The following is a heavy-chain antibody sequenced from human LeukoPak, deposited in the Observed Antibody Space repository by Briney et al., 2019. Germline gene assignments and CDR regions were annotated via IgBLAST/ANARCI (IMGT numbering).Heavy chain of an antibody. V-gene: IGHV2-5*02. CDR1: GFSLSTSGVG. Sequence: SGPTLVNPPQTLTLTCTFSGFSLSTSGVGVGWIRQPPGKALEWLALIYWDDDKRYSPSLKSRLTITKDTSKNQVVLTMTNMDPVDTATYYCAQVVWFGDHQEDWFDPWGQGTLVTVSS. CDR3: AQVVWFGDHQEDWFDP. D-gene: IGHD3-10*01. CDR2: IYWDDDK. J-gene: IGHJ5*02.